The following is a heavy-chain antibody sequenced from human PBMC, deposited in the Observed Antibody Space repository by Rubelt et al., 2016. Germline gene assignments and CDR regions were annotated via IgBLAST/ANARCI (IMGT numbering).Heavy chain of an antibody. J-gene: IGHJ4*02. D-gene: IGHD6-19*01. CDR1: GFSLSTSGVG. CDR3: AHRQYSSGSFDY. V-gene: IGHV2-5*02. CDR2: IYWDVEK. Sequence: QITLKESGPTLVKPTQTLTLTCTFSGFSLSTSGVGVGWIRQPPGRALAWLALIYWDVEKRYSPSLKSRLNITKDTSKNQVVLTMTNMDPVDTATYYCAHRQYSSGSFDYWGQGTLVTVSS.